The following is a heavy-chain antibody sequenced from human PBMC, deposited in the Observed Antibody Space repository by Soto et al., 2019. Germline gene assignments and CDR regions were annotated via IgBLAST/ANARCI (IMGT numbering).Heavy chain of an antibody. J-gene: IGHJ6*02. CDR1: GFTFSSYG. Sequence: PGGSLRLSCAASGFTFSSYGMHWVRQAPGKGLEWVAVIWYDGSNKYYADSVKGRFTISRDNSKNTLYLQMNSQRAEDTAVYYCAREVAGLGVNYGMDVWGQGTTVTVSS. V-gene: IGHV3-33*01. CDR3: AREVAGLGVNYGMDV. CDR2: IWYDGSNK. D-gene: IGHD6-19*01.